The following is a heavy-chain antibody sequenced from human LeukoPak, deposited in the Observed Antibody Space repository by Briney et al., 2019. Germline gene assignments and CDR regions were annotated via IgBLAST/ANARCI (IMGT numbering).Heavy chain of an antibody. CDR1: GGSISSGGYY. CDR2: IYYSGST. J-gene: IGHJ4*02. V-gene: IGHV4-31*03. D-gene: IGHD3-22*01. CDR3: ARAPYYYDSSGLFDY. Sequence: RTSETPSLTCTVSGGSISSGGYYWSWIRQHPGKGLEWIGYIYYSGSTYYNPSLKSRVTISVDTSKNQFSLKLSSVTAADTAVYYCARAPYYYDSSGLFDYWGQGTLVTVSS.